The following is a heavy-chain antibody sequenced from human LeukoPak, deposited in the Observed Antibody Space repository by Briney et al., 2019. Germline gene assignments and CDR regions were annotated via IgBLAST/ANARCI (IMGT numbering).Heavy chain of an antibody. V-gene: IGHV4-4*07. CDR2: IYTSGGT. CDR3: ARGYQQLVGPYYYYGMDV. CDR1: GGSISSYY. Sequence: SETLSLTCTVSGGSISSYYWSWIRQPAGKGLEWIGRIYTSGGTNYNPSLKSRVTMSVDTSKNQFSLKLSSVTAADTAVYYCARGYQQLVGPYYYYGMDVWGQGTTVTVSS. J-gene: IGHJ6*02. D-gene: IGHD6-13*01.